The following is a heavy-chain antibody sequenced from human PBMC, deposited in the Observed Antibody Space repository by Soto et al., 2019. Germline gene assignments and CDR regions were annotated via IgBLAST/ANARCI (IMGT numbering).Heavy chain of an antibody. CDR2: INAANGNT. Sequence: RASVKVSCKASGYSFINYAMFWVRQAPGQRLEWMGWINAANGNTKCSQKFQGRVTITRDTLAGTAYMELSSLRSEDTAVYYCARGQASGWTALDYWGQGALVTVPQ. D-gene: IGHD6-25*01. V-gene: IGHV1-3*01. J-gene: IGHJ4*02. CDR1: GYSFINYA. CDR3: ARGQASGWTALDY.